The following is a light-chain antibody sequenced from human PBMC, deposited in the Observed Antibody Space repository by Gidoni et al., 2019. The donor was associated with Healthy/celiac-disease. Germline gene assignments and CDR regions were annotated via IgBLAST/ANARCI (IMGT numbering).Light chain of an antibody. J-gene: IGLJ2*01. CDR2: DVS. Sequence: GQSITISCTGTSSDVGGYNYVSWYQQHPGKAPKLMIYDVSNRPSGVSNRFSGSKSGNTASLTISGLQAEDEADYYCSSYTSSSTVVFGGGTKLXV. V-gene: IGLV2-14*03. CDR3: SSYTSSSTVV. CDR1: SSDVGGYNY.